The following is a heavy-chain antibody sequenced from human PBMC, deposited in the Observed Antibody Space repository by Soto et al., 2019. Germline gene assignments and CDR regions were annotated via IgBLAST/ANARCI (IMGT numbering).Heavy chain of an antibody. CDR2: IDNSGDGS. V-gene: IGHV3-23*05. CDR1: GFIFRNHV. D-gene: IGHD3-3*01. J-gene: IGHJ5*02. Sequence: GGSLRLSWAASGFIFRNHVLNWVRQAPGKGLEWVPAIDNSGDGSFYADSVKGRFIISRDNSKDTVFLHMNNLRLEDTAFYYCAKIPSRGMIFGAGSWGQGTLVTVSS. CDR3: AKIPSRGMIFGAGS.